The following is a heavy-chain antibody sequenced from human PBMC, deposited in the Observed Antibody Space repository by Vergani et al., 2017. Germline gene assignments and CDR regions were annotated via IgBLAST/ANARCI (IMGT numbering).Heavy chain of an antibody. CDR2: NNNDGHT. V-gene: IGHV4-34*02. J-gene: IGHJ4*02. D-gene: IGHD3-10*01. CDR1: GESFSSFY. CDR3: AVRPGVNLVGGEIVTKRTFDY. Sequence: QVQLQQWGAGVVKPSGTLSLTCAVFGESFSSFYWSWIRQPPGQGLEWIGENNNDGHTNYNPSLESRVTVSRDTAKNQFSLNLMSVTAADTAMYYCAVRPGVNLVGGEIVTKRTFDYWSQGSLVTVSS.